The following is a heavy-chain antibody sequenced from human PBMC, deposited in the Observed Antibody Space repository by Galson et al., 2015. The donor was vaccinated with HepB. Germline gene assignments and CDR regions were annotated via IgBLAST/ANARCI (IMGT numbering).Heavy chain of an antibody. CDR3: ARSMYSSGWPTYYYYYMDV. Sequence: SVKVSCKASGGTFSSYAISWVRQAPGQGLEWMGGIIPILGIANYAQKFQGRVTITADKSTSTAYMELSSLRSEDTAVYYCARSMYSSGWPTYYYYYMDVWGKGTTVTVSS. V-gene: IGHV1-69*10. D-gene: IGHD6-19*01. CDR2: IIPILGIA. CDR1: GGTFSSYA. J-gene: IGHJ6*03.